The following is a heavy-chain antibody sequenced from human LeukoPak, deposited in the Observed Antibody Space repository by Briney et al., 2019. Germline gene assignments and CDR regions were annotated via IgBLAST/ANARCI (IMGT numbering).Heavy chain of an antibody. CDR3: ARGTLSSSWLIDY. V-gene: IGHV3-30-3*01. J-gene: IGHJ4*02. Sequence: GGSLRLSCAASGFTFSSYAMHWVRQAPGKGLEWVAVISYDGSNKYYADSVKGRFTISRDNSKNTLYLQMNSLRAEDTAVYYCARGTLSSSWLIDYWGQGTLVTVSS. CDR1: GFTFSSYA. CDR2: ISYDGSNK. D-gene: IGHD6-13*01.